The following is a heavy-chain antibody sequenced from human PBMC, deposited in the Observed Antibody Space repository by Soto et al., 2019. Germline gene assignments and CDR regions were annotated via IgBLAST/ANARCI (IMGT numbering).Heavy chain of an antibody. V-gene: IGHV1-2*02. CDR2: INPNRGGT. D-gene: IGHD3-3*01. Sequence: ASVKVSCKASGYTFTGYYMHWVRQAPGQGLEWMGWINPNRGGTNYAQKFQGRVTMTRDTSISTAYMELSRLRSDDTAVYYCARDPTYYDFWSGYTPYGMDVWGQGTTVTVSS. CDR1: GYTFTGYY. CDR3: ARDPTYYDFWSGYTPYGMDV. J-gene: IGHJ6*02.